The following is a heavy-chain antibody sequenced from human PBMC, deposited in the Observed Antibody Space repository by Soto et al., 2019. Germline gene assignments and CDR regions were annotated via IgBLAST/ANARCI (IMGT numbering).Heavy chain of an antibody. Sequence: GASVKVSCKASGYTFTSYGISWVRQAPGQGLEWMGWISAYNGNTNYAQKLQGRVTMTTDTSTSTAYMELRSLRSDDTALFYCASGQSGAVAGTVWFDPWGQGTLVTVSS. J-gene: IGHJ5*02. CDR3: ASGQSGAVAGTVWFDP. CDR1: GYTFTSYG. CDR2: ISAYNGNT. D-gene: IGHD6-19*01. V-gene: IGHV1-18*01.